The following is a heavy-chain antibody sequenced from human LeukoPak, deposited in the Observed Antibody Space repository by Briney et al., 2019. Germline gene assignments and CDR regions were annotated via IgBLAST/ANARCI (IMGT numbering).Heavy chain of an antibody. V-gene: IGHV5-51*01. CDR2: IYPGDPDS. Sequence: GGSLRLSCRGSGYSFATYWIGWVRQMPGKGLEWMGIIYPGDPDSRYSPSFQGLVTMSVDKSISTAYLQWSSLKASDTAMYYCARRQGCGNTACPPDSWGQGTLVTVSS. CDR3: ARRQGCGNTACPPDS. D-gene: IGHD4-23*01. J-gene: IGHJ4*02. CDR1: GYSFATYW.